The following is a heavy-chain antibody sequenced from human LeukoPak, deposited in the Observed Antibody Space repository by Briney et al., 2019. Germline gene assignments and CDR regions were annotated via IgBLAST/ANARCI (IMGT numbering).Heavy chain of an antibody. CDR1: GGSISSGDYY. Sequence: SQTLSLTCIVSGGSISSGDYYWSWIRQPPGKGLEWIGYIYYSGNTHYSPSLESRSTISADTSKNPFSLTLTSVPAAAPAAYYCAREGAALAGMPQNFDYGAREPGVPVPS. CDR3: AREGAALAGMPQNFDY. D-gene: IGHD6-19*01. CDR2: IYYSGNT. J-gene: IGHJ4*02. V-gene: IGHV4-30-4*08.